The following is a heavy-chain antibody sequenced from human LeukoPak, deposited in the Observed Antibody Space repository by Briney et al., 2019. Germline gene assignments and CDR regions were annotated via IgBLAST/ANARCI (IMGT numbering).Heavy chain of an antibody. V-gene: IGHV3-7*03. CDR1: GFTFTNYW. Sequence: GGSLRLSCAASGFTFTNYWMSWVRQAPGKGLELVANIKQDRSEKYYVDSVKGRFTISRDNAKNSLYLQMNSLRAEDTALYYCASEDFFYWGQGTLVTVSS. D-gene: IGHD3/OR15-3a*01. J-gene: IGHJ4*02. CDR3: ASEDFFY. CDR2: IKQDRSEK.